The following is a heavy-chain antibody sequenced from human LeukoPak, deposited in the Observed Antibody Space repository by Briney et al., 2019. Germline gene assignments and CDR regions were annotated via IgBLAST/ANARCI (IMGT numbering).Heavy chain of an antibody. CDR3: ARTRGSSGSYYPDY. J-gene: IGHJ4*02. CDR1: GFSLSTTGLC. Sequence: SGPALVKPTQTLTLTCTFSGFSLSTTGLCVSWVRQPPGKALEWLARIDWDDDEFYSTSLKTRLSIFMDTSKNHVVLTMTNMDPVDTATYYCARTRGSSGSYYPDYWGQGTLVTVSS. V-gene: IGHV2-70*17. CDR2: IDWDDDE. D-gene: IGHD3-10*01.